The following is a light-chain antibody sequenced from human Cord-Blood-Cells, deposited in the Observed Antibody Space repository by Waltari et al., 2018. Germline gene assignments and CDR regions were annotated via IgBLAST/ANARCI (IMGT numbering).Light chain of an antibody. J-gene: IGLJ2*01. Sequence: QSVLTQPPSASGTPGQRVTISCSGSSSNIGSNTVNCYQQLPGTAPKPLIYSNNQRPSGVPDRFSGSKSGTSASLAISGLQSEDEADYYCAAWDDSLNGHVVFGGGTKLTVL. CDR1: SSNIGSNT. CDR3: AAWDDSLNGHVV. CDR2: SNN. V-gene: IGLV1-44*01.